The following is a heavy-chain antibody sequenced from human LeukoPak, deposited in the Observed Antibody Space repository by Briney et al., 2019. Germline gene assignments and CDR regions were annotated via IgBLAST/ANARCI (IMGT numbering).Heavy chain of an antibody. Sequence: GSLRLSCAASGLSFSSHAMSWVRQAPGKGLEWVAGIRYNGASTFYADSVNGRFTISRDNTKSTLYLQMNSLRPEDTATYYCARRGDVWSDSYAFAMEVWGQGTTVTVSS. V-gene: IGHV3-23*01. CDR2: IRYNGAST. CDR3: ARRGDVWSDSYAFAMEV. D-gene: IGHD3-3*01. J-gene: IGHJ6*02. CDR1: GLSFSSHA.